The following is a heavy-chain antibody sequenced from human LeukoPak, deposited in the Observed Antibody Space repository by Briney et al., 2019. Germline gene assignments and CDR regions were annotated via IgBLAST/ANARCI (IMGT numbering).Heavy chain of an antibody. CDR1: GYTLTELS. CDR2: FDPEDGET. Sequence: ASVKVSCKVSGYTLTELSMHWVRQAPGKGLEWMGGFDPEDGETIYAQKFQGRVTMTEDTSTDTAYMELSSLRSEDTAVYYCARVYCSSTSCYPHADDYWGQGTLVTVSS. D-gene: IGHD2-2*01. J-gene: IGHJ4*02. V-gene: IGHV1-24*01. CDR3: ARVYCSSTSCYPHADDY.